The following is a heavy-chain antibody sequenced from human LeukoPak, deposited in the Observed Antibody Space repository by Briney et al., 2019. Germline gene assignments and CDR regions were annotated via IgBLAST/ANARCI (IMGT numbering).Heavy chain of an antibody. Sequence: ASVKVSCRASGYTFTGYYMHWVRQAPGQGLEWMGWINPNSGGTNYAQKFQGRVTMTRDTSISTAYMELSRLRSDDTAVYYCARGWEPPYNWFDPWGQGTLVTVSS. CDR3: ARGWEPPYNWFDP. CDR2: INPNSGGT. D-gene: IGHD1-26*01. CDR1: GYTFTGYY. V-gene: IGHV1-2*02. J-gene: IGHJ5*02.